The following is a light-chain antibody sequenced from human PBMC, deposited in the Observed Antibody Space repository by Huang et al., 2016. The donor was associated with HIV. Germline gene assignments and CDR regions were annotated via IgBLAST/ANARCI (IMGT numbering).Light chain of an antibody. CDR2: AAS. Sequence: DIQMTQSPSSLSASVGDRVTSTFRESQNIRTYLNWYQQKPGKAHKLLICAASSLHIGVQSRFSGSVSGTDFTLTISSLQPEDFATYYCQQSYSDPYTFGQGTKLEIK. J-gene: IGKJ2*01. V-gene: IGKV1-39*01. CDR1: QNIRTY. CDR3: QQSYSDPYT.